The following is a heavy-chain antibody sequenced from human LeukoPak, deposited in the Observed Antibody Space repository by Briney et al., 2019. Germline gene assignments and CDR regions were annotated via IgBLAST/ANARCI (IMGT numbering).Heavy chain of an antibody. Sequence: ASVKVSCKASGYTFTGYYMHWVRQAPGQGLEWMGWINPNSGGTNYAQKFQGRVTMTRDTSISTAYMELSRLRSDDTAVYYCARLRDGYIQTPFDYWGQGTLVTVSS. J-gene: IGHJ4*02. CDR1: GYTFTGYY. CDR2: INPNSGGT. V-gene: IGHV1-2*02. D-gene: IGHD5-24*01. CDR3: ARLRDGYIQTPFDY.